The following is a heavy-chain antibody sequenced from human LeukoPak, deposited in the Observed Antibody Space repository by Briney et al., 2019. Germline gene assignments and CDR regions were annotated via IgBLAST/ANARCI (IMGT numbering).Heavy chain of an antibody. D-gene: IGHD3-10*01. V-gene: IGHV4-39*07. CDR3: ARARLAITMVRGVPTLGAEYFQH. CDR1: GGSISSGGYY. CDR2: INHSGST. Sequence: SSETLSLTCTVSGGSISSGGYYWSWIRQPPGKGLEWIGGINHSGSTNYNPSLKSRVTISVDTSKNQFSLKLSSVTAADTAVYYCARARLAITMVRGVPTLGAEYFQHWGQGTLVTVSS. J-gene: IGHJ1*01.